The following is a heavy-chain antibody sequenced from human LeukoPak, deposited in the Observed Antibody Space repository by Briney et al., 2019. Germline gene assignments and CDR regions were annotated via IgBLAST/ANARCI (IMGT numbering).Heavy chain of an antibody. Sequence: GGSLRLSCATSGFTFSNYGMHWVRQAPGKGLEWVSYISSSGSTIYYADSVKGRFTISRDNAKNSLYLQMNSLRAEDTAVYYCARGYYYYMDVWGKGTTVTISS. CDR2: ISSSGSTI. CDR3: ARGYYYYMDV. V-gene: IGHV3-48*04. J-gene: IGHJ6*03. CDR1: GFTFSNYG.